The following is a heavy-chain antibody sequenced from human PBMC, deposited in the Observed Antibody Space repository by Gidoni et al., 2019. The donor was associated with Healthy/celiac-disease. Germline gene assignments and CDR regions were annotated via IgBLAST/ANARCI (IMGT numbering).Heavy chain of an antibody. J-gene: IGHJ3*02. CDR3: ARDDSLVDYDYVSAFDI. CDR2: ISYAGSNK. Sequence: QVQLVESGGGVGQPGRSLRRACAASGCRLRSYAMPWVLQAPGKGLACVAVISYAGSNKSYADSVKGRFTISRDNSKNTLYLQMNSLRAEDTAVYYCARDDSLVDYDYVSAFDIWGQGTMVTVSS. D-gene: IGHD3-16*01. V-gene: IGHV3-30-3*01. CDR1: GCRLRSYA.